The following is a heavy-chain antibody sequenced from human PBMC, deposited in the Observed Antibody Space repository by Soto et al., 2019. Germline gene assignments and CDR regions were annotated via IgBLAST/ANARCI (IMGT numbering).Heavy chain of an antibody. V-gene: IGHV1-69*13. CDR3: ARELELIYYYYGMDV. D-gene: IGHD1-7*01. Sequence: SVKVSCKASGGTSSSYAIGWVRQAPGQGLEWMGGIIPIFGTANYAQKFQGRVTITADESTSTAYMELSSLRSEDTAVYYCARELELIYYYYGMDVWGQGTTVTVSS. J-gene: IGHJ6*02. CDR2: IIPIFGTA. CDR1: GGTSSSYA.